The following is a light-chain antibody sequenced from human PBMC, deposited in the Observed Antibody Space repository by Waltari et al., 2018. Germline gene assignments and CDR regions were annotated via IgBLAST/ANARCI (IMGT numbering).Light chain of an antibody. Sequence: DIQMTQSPSTLSASVGDRVTIPFRASQSISSWLAWYQQKPGKAPKLLIYNASSLESGVPSRFSGSGSGTAFTLTISSLQPDDFATYYCQQYNSYWTFGQGTKVEIK. CDR3: QQYNSYWT. J-gene: IGKJ1*01. CDR2: NAS. V-gene: IGKV1-5*03. CDR1: QSISSW.